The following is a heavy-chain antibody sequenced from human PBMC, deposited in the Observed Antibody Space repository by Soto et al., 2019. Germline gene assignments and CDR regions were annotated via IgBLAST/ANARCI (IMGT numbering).Heavy chain of an antibody. J-gene: IGHJ6*02. CDR3: ARDLASGGSWYHYGMDV. CDR2: ISYDGSNK. D-gene: IGHD2-15*01. CDR1: GFTFSGYA. V-gene: IGHV3-30-3*01. Sequence: PGGSLRLSCAASGFTFSGYAMHWVRQAPGKGLEWVAVISYDGSNKYYADSVKGRFTISRDNSKNTLYLQMNSLRAEDTAVYYCARDLASGGSWYHYGMDVWGQGTTVTVSS.